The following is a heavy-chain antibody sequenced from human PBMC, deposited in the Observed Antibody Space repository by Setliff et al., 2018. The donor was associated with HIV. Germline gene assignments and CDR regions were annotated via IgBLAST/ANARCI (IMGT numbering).Heavy chain of an antibody. V-gene: IGHV4-34*01. CDR1: GGSFSGYY. CDR3: AREGDGIDY. Sequence: PSETLSLTCAVYGGSFSGYYWSWIRQPPGKGLEWIGEINHSGSTNYNPSLKSRVTISVDTSKNQISLKLTSVTAADTAIYFCAREGDGIDYWGQGILVTVSS. D-gene: IGHD2-21*02. CDR2: INHSGST. J-gene: IGHJ4*02.